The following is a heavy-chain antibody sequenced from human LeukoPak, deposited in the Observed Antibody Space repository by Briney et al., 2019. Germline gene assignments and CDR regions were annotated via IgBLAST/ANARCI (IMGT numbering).Heavy chain of an antibody. Sequence: SETLSLTCTVSGGSISSGSYYWSWIRQPAGKGLEWIGRIYTSGSTNYNPSLKSRVTISVDTSKNQFSLKLSSVTAADTAVYYCAREVGPQSIAARPVYYFDYWGQGTLVTVSS. CDR2: IYTSGST. J-gene: IGHJ4*02. V-gene: IGHV4-61*02. D-gene: IGHD6-6*01. CDR1: GGSISSGSYY. CDR3: AREVGPQSIAARPVYYFDY.